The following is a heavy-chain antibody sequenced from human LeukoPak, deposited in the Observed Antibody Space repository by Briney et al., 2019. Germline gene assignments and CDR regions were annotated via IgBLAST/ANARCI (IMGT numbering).Heavy chain of an antibody. CDR3: ARIGRYFDWLLGDY. D-gene: IGHD3-9*01. J-gene: IGHJ4*02. CDR1: GYSISSGYY. CDR2: IDHSGST. Sequence: SETLSLTCTVSGYSISSGYYWGWIRQPPGKGLEWTGSIDHSGSTYYNPSLKSRITISVDTSKNQFSLKLSSVTAADTAVYYCARIGRYFDWLLGDYWGQGTLVTVSS. V-gene: IGHV4-38-2*02.